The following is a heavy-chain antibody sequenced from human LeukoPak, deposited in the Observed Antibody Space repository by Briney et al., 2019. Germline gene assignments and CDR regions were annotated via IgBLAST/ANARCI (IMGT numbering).Heavy chain of an antibody. J-gene: IGHJ4*02. CDR2: IYYSGTT. CDR3: ARWLTPERFDC. D-gene: IGHD4-23*01. V-gene: IGHV4-30-4*08. Sequence: SETLSLTCTVSGGSISSGDYYWSWIRQPPGKGLEWIGNIYYSGTTYYNPSLKSRVTISIDTSKNQFSLKLSSVTAADTAVYYCARWLTPERFDCWGQGTLVTVSS. CDR1: GGSISSGDYY.